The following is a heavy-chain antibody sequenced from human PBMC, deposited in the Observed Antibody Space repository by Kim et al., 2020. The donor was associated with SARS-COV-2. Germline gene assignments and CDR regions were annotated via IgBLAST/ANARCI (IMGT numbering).Heavy chain of an antibody. CDR3: AKDEERYFDWLQIHYYYYGMDV. J-gene: IGHJ6*02. Sequence: GGSLRLSCAASGFTFSSYAMSWVRQAPGKGLEWVSAISGSGGSTYYADSVKGRFTISRDNSKNTLYLQMNSLRAEDTAVYYCAKDEERYFDWLQIHYYYYGMDVWGQGTTVTVSS. D-gene: IGHD3-9*01. CDR2: ISGSGGST. V-gene: IGHV3-23*01. CDR1: GFTFSSYA.